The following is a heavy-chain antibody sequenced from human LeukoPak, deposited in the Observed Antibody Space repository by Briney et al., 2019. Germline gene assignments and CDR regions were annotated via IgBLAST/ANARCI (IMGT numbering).Heavy chain of an antibody. V-gene: IGHV4-39*01. CDR1: GGSISSSNYY. CDR3: ATPIAAAGTDFDY. J-gene: IGHJ4*02. D-gene: IGHD6-13*01. Sequence: PSETLSLTCTVSGGSISSSNYYWGWIRQPPGKGLEWIGSIYYSGSTYYNPSLKSRVTISVDASKNQFSLKLSSVTAADTAVYYCATPIAAAGTDFDYWGQGTLVTVSS. CDR2: IYYSGST.